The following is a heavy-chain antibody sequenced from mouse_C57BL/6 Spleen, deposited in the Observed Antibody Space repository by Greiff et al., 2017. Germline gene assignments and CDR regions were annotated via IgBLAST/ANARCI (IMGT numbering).Heavy chain of an antibody. CDR3: AEGGTAQATRLAY. D-gene: IGHD3-2*02. J-gene: IGHJ3*01. CDR1: GYTFTGYW. Sequence: VKLQESGAELMKPGASVKLSCKATGYTFTGYWIEWVKQRPGHGLEWIGEILPGSGSTNYNEKFKGKATFTADTSSNTAYMQLSSLTTEDSAIYYCAEGGTAQATRLAYWGQGTLVTVSA. V-gene: IGHV1-9*01. CDR2: ILPGSGST.